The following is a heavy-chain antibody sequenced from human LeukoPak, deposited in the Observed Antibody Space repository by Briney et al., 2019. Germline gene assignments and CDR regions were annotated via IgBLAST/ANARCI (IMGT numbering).Heavy chain of an antibody. CDR3: ARAEWDSNYPYYFDY. J-gene: IGHJ4*02. V-gene: IGHV4-59*01. D-gene: IGHD4-11*01. Sequence: PSETLPLTCTASGGSISGYYWSWIRQPPGKGLEWIGYIYYSGSTNYNPSLKSRVTISVDTSKNQFSLKLSSVTAADTAVYYCARAEWDSNYPYYFDYWGQGTLVTVSS. CDR1: GGSISGYY. CDR2: IYYSGST.